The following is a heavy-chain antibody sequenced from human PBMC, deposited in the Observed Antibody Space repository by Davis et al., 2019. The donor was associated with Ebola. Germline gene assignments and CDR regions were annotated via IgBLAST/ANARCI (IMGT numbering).Heavy chain of an antibody. CDR3: ARGRVAARHFDY. CDR2: ISYDGSNK. J-gene: IGHJ4*02. V-gene: IGHV3-30*03. Sequence: GESLKISCAASGFTFSSYDMHWVRQAPGKGLEWVAVISYDGSNKYYADSVKGRFTISRDNSKNTLYLQMNSLRAEDTAVYYCARGRVAARHFDYWGQGTLVTVSS. CDR1: GFTFSSYD. D-gene: IGHD6-6*01.